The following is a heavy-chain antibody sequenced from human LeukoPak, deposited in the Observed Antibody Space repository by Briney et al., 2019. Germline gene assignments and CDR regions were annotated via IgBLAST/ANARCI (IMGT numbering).Heavy chain of an antibody. CDR1: GFTFSDHY. Sequence: PGGSLRLSCAASGFTFSDHYMSWIRQAPGRGLEWVSYIFNSGSTIYYADSVKGRLTISRDNAKNSLYLQMNSLRAEDTAVYYCAKDSSGFDYWGQGTLVTVSS. CDR3: AKDSSGFDY. CDR2: IFNSGSTI. D-gene: IGHD6-19*01. V-gene: IGHV3-11*01. J-gene: IGHJ4*02.